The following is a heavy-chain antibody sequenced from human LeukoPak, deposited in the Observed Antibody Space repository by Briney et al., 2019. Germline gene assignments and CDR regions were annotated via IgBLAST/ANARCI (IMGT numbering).Heavy chain of an antibody. V-gene: IGHV4-39*01. CDR1: GGSISSSSYY. J-gene: IGHJ5*02. Sequence: SGTLSLTCTVSGGSISSSSYYWGWISQPPGNGLEWIGCIYYSGPTYYIPSLKSRVTISVDTSKNQFSLKLSSVSAADTAVYYCGANWFDPWGQGTLVTVSS. CDR3: GANWFDP. CDR2: IYYSGPT.